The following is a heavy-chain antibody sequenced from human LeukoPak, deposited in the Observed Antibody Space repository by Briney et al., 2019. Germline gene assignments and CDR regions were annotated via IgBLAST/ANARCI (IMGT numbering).Heavy chain of an antibody. D-gene: IGHD6-19*01. CDR2: IYSGGST. V-gene: IGHV3-66*02. Sequence: PGGSLRLSCAASGFTVSSNYMSWVRQAPGKGPEWVSVIYSGGSTYYADSVKGRFTISRDNSKNTLYLQMNSLRAEDTAVYYCVKQSKYYYYMDVWGKGTTVTVSS. CDR3: VKQSKYYYYMDV. CDR1: GFTVSSNY. J-gene: IGHJ6*03.